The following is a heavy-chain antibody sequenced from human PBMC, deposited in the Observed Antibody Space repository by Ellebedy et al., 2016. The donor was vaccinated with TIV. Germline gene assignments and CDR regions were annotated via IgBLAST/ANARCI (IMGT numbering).Heavy chain of an antibody. J-gene: IGHJ6*02. V-gene: IGHV1-69*13. CDR2: IIPIFGTA. CDR1: GGTFSSYA. CDR3: ARDRAVPYYYYGMDV. Sequence: SVKVSXXASGGTFSSYAISWVRQAPGQGLEWMGGIIPIFGTANYAQKFQGRVTITADESTSTAYMELSSLRSEDTAVYYCARDRAVPYYYYGMDVWGQGATVTVSS.